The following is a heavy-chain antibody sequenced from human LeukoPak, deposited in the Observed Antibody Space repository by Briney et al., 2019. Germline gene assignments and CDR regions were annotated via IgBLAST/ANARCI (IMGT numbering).Heavy chain of an antibody. CDR2: IYYSGST. CDR1: GGSISSFF. D-gene: IGHD6-13*01. J-gene: IGHJ4*02. V-gene: IGHV4-59*08. CDR3: ARLSSGSSSWYDIDY. Sequence: SETLSLTCTVSGGSISSFFWSWIRQPPGKGLEWIGYIYYSGSTNYNPSLKSRVTISVDTSKNQFSLRLNSVTAADTAVYYCARLSSGSSSWYDIDYWGQGTLVTVSS.